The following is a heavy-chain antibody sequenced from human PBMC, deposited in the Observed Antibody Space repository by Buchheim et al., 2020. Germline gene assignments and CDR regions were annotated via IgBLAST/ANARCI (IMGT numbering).Heavy chain of an antibody. D-gene: IGHD6-13*01. V-gene: IGHV3-30-3*01. CDR1: GFTFSSYA. CDR3: ARRDSSSWYVQGPSYFDY. J-gene: IGHJ4*02. Sequence: QVQLVESGGGVVQPGRSLRLSCAASGFTFSSYAMHWVRQAPGKGLEWVAVISYDGSNKYYADSVKGRFTISRDNSKNTLYLQMNSLRAEDTAVYYCARRDSSSWYVQGPSYFDYWGQGTL. CDR2: ISYDGSNK.